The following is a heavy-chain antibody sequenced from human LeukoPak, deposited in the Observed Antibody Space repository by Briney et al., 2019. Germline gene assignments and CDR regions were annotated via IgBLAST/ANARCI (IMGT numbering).Heavy chain of an antibody. D-gene: IGHD6-13*01. J-gene: IGHJ4*02. CDR2: IYYSGST. CDR3: ARGTSSSWHDY. Sequence: SETLSLTCTVSGGSISSYYWSWIRQPPGKGLEWIGYIYYSGSTNYNPSLKSRVAISVDTSKNQFSLRLSSVTAADTAVYYCARGTSSSWHDYWGQGTLVTVSS. CDR1: GGSISSYY. V-gene: IGHV4-59*01.